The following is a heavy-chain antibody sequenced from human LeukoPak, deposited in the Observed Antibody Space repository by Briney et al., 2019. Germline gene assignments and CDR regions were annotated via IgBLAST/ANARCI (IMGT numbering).Heavy chain of an antibody. CDR2: IQRKTDGGTT. J-gene: IGHJ4*02. Sequence: GGSLRLSCAASGFTFSDAWMSWVRQSPGKGLEWVGRIQRKTDGGTTDYGACVKGRFSISRDDSKDTLYLQMNSLRTEDTGVYYCTTVSSYIRGVAGFESWGQGALVTVSS. D-gene: IGHD1-14*01. CDR3: TTVSSYIRGVAGFES. CDR1: GFTFSDAW. V-gene: IGHV3-15*01.